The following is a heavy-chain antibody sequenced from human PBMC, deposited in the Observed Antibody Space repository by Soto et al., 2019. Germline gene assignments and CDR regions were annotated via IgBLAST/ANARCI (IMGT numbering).Heavy chain of an antibody. CDR3: ARVRSKGRYFDY. V-gene: IGHV4-31*03. J-gene: IGHJ4*02. CDR2: IYYSGST. Sequence: PSETLSLTCTVSGGSISSGGYYWSWIRQHPGKGLEWIGYIYYSGSTYYNPSLKSRVTISVDTSKNQFSLKLSSVTAADTAVYYCARVRSKGRYFDYWGQGTLVTVSS. CDR1: GGSISSGGYY. D-gene: IGHD3-10*01.